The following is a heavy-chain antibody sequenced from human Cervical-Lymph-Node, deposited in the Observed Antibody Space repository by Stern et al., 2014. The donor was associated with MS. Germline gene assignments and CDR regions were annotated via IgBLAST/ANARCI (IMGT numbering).Heavy chain of an antibody. CDR2: ISYDGNHK. CDR1: GFTFSSYG. J-gene: IGHJ4*02. CDR3: ARDYEDTSMLFDH. Sequence: QVQLVESGGAVVQPGRSLRLSCAASGFTFSSYGMHWVSQAPGKGLEWGTVISYDGNHKYYAASVKGRFTISRDNSKNTLHLQMNSVTPDDTAIYYCARDYEDTSMLFDHWGQGTLVTVSS. V-gene: IGHV3-30*03. D-gene: IGHD2-8*01.